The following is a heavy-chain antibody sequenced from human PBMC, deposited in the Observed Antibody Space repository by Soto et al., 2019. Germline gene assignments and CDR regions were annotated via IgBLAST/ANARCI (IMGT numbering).Heavy chain of an antibody. CDR3: TRESGDFWSGYYIDY. J-gene: IGHJ4*02. CDR1: GFTFGDYA. CDR2: IRSKAYGGTT. Sequence: GGSLRLSCTASGFTFGDYAMSWFRQAPGKGLEWVGFIRSKAYGGTTEYAASVKGRFTISRDDSKSIAYLQMNSLKTEDTAVYYCTRESGDFWSGYYIDYWGQGTLVTVSS. D-gene: IGHD3-3*01. V-gene: IGHV3-49*03.